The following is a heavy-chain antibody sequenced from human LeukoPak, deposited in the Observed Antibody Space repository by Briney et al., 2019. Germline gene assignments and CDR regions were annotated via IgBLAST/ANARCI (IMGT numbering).Heavy chain of an antibody. Sequence: SQTLSLTCTVSGGSVSSGYYYWSWIRQPPGKGLEWIGYIYYSGSTNYNPSLKSRVTISVDTSKDQFSLKLSSVTAADTAVYYCARDLGYCSSTSCYSRGKGAFDIWGQGTMVTVSS. J-gene: IGHJ3*02. CDR1: GGSVSSGYYY. CDR2: IYYSGST. CDR3: ARDLGYCSSTSCYSRGKGAFDI. V-gene: IGHV4-61*01. D-gene: IGHD2-2*01.